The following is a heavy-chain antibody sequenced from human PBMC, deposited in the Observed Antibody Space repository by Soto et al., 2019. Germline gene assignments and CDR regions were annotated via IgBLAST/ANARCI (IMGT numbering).Heavy chain of an antibody. J-gene: IGHJ4*02. CDR3: ARGSPVATDY. CDR1: GGSISSGGYS. CDR2: IYHSGST. V-gene: IGHV4-30-2*01. D-gene: IGHD2-21*02. Sequence: PSETLSLTCAVSGGSISSGGYSWSWIRQTPGKGLEWIGYIYHSGSTYYNPSLKSRVTISVDRSKNQFSLKLSSVTAADTAVYYCARGSPVATDYWGQGTLVTVSS.